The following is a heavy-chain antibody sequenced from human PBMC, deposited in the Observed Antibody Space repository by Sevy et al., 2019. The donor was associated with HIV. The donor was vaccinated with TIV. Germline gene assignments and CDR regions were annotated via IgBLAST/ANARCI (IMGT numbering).Heavy chain of an antibody. CDR2: ISGSGDKT. Sequence: GGSLRLSCAASGFTFSSYAMSWVRQAPGKGLEWVSGISGSGDKTDYADSVKGRITIFRDNSKNTLYLEMHSLRGDDTAVYYCAKDRPYTSGWFDPWGQRTLVTVSS. V-gene: IGHV3-23*01. CDR3: AKDRPYTSGWFDP. CDR1: GFTFSSYA. D-gene: IGHD6-19*01. J-gene: IGHJ5*02.